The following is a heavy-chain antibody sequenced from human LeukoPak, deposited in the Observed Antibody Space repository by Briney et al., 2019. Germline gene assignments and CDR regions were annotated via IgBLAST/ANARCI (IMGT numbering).Heavy chain of an antibody. CDR2: INHSGST. CDR3: ARRFLEWFPKARWFDH. Sequence: SETLSLTCAVYGGSFSGYYWSWIRQPPGKGLEWLGEINHSGSTNYNPSLKSRVTISVDTSKNQFSLKLSSVTAADTAVYYCARRFLEWFPKARWFDHWGQGTLVTVSS. J-gene: IGHJ5*02. V-gene: IGHV4-34*01. CDR1: GGSFSGYY. D-gene: IGHD3-3*01.